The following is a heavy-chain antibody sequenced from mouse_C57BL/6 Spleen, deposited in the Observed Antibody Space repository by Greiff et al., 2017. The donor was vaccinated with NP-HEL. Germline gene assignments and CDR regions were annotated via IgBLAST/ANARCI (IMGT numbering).Heavy chain of an antibody. V-gene: IGHV14-3*01. J-gene: IGHJ2*01. CDR2: IDPANGST. Sequence: EVQLQQSVAELVKPGASVKLSCTASGFNFKNYYMNWVKQRPEQGLEWIGRIDPANGSTKYAQKFKGKATITADTSSNTAYLQLSSLTSEDSAIYYCARGGEDFWGQGTTLTVSS. CDR1: GFNFKNYY. CDR3: ARGGEDF.